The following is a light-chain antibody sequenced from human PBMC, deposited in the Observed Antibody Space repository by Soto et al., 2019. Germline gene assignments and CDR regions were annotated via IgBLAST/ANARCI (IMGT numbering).Light chain of an antibody. Sequence: SPATLSGSQGQRPTLSCRASQSVRTKLAWYQQKPGQAPRLLIYGASSRATGIPARFSGSGSGTDFTLTSSIQPEDYSAVYCCQHYISPGTFGQGTKVDIK. CDR2: GAS. CDR1: QSVRTK. CDR3: QHYISPGT. J-gene: IGKJ1*01. V-gene: IGKV3D-15*03.